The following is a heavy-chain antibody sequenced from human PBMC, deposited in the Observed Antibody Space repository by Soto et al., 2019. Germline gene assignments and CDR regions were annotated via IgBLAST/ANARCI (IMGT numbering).Heavy chain of an antibody. D-gene: IGHD2-15*01. CDR1: GGSISSGGYY. J-gene: IGHJ5*02. V-gene: IGHV4-31*03. CDR3: AVVVAATYTWFDP. Sequence: PSETLSLTCTVSGGSISSGGYYWSWIRQHPGKGLEWIGYIYYSGSTYYNPSLKSRVTISVDTSKNQFSLKLSSVTAADTAVYYCAVVVAATYTWFDPWGQGTLVTVSS. CDR2: IYYSGST.